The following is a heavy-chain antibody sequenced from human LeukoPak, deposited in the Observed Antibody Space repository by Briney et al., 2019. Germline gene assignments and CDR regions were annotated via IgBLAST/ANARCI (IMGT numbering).Heavy chain of an antibody. CDR2: IIPIFGTA. J-gene: IGHJ3*02. CDR1: GGTFSSYA. Sequence: ASVKVSCKASGGTFSSYAISWVRQAPGQGLEWMGGIIPIFGTANYAQKFQGRVTITADESTSTAYMELSSLRSEDTAVYYCARAPGIYDSSGYYLSGAFDIWGQGTMVTVSS. D-gene: IGHD3-22*01. CDR3: ARAPGIYDSSGYYLSGAFDI. V-gene: IGHV1-69*13.